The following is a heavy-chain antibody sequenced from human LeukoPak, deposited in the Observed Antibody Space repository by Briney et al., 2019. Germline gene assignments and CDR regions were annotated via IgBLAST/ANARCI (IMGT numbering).Heavy chain of an antibody. V-gene: IGHV3-23*01. CDR3: AGRPTGYSSGYIH. D-gene: IGHD5-18*01. CDR1: GITFSNYA. J-gene: IGHJ4*02. Sequence: GGSLRLSCVASGITFSNYAVSWVRQAPEKGLDWVSVVSGSAHKIRYADSVKGRFTISRDNSENIVYLQMNNLRVEDTAVYYCAGRPTGYSSGYIHWGQGTLVTVSS. CDR2: VSGSAHKI.